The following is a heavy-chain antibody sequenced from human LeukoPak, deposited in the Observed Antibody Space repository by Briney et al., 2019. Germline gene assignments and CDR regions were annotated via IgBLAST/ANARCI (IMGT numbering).Heavy chain of an antibody. CDR3: TTDSPIAAAGTRGVNWFDP. D-gene: IGHD6-13*01. CDR2: IKSKTDGGTT. J-gene: IGHJ5*02. CDR1: GFAFSNAW. Sequence: GGSLRLSCAASGFAFSNAWMSWVRQAPGKGLEWVGRIKSKTDGGTTDYAAPVKGRFTISRDDSKNTLYLQMNSLKTEDTAVYYCTTDSPIAAAGTRGVNWFDPWGQGTLVTVSS. V-gene: IGHV3-15*01.